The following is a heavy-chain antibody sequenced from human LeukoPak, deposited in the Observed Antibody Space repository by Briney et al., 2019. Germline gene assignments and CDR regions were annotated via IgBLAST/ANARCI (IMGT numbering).Heavy chain of an antibody. CDR2: ISWNSGSI. CDR3: AKGVRTYYYYYGMDV. V-gene: IGHV3-9*01. D-gene: IGHD2-8*01. Sequence: GGSLRLSCAASGFTFSSYGMHWVRQAPGKGLEWVSGISWNSGSIGYADSVKGRFTISRDNAKNSLYLQMNSLRAEDTALYYCAKGVRTYYYYYGMDVWGQGTTVTVSS. CDR1: GFTFSSYG. J-gene: IGHJ6*02.